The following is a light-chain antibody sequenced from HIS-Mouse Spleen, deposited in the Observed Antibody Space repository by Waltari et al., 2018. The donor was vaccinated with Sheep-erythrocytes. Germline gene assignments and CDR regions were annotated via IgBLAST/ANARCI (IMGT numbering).Light chain of an antibody. J-gene: IGLJ1*01. CDR1: SSDICGYNY. CDR2: DFS. V-gene: IGLV2-11*01. Sequence: QSALPQPRSVSGSPGQSVTISCTGTSSDICGYNYVSWYHQHPGKAPKLMIYDFSKRPSGVPDRFSGSKSGNTASLTISGLQAEDEADYYCCSYAGSYNHVFATGTKVTVL. CDR3: CSYAGSYNHV.